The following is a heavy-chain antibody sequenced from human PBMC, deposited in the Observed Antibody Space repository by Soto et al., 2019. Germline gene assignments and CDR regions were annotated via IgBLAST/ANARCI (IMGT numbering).Heavy chain of an antibody. CDR2: ISYDGSNK. CDR1: GFTFSSYA. V-gene: IGHV3-30-3*01. Sequence: AGGSLRLSCATSGFTFSSYAMHWVRQAPGKGLEWVAVISYDGSNKYYADSVKGRFTISRDNSKNTLYLQMNSLRAEDTAVYYCARGPTSTPYCSSTSCRRPYYYYGMDVWGQGTTVTVSS. J-gene: IGHJ6*02. CDR3: ARGPTSTPYCSSTSCRRPYYYYGMDV. D-gene: IGHD2-2*01.